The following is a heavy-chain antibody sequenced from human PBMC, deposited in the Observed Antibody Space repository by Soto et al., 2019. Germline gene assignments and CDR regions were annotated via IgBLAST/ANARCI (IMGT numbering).Heavy chain of an antibody. Sequence: QVQLVQSGAEVKKPGSSVKVSCKASGGTFSSYAISWVRQAPGQGLEWMGGIIPIFGTANYAQKFQGRVTITADESTSTAYMELSSLGSEDTAVYYCARDNDILTGYYRPYYYYGMDVWGQGTTVTVSS. CDR1: GGTFSSYA. CDR2: IIPIFGTA. J-gene: IGHJ6*02. CDR3: ARDNDILTGYYRPYYYYGMDV. D-gene: IGHD3-9*01. V-gene: IGHV1-69*01.